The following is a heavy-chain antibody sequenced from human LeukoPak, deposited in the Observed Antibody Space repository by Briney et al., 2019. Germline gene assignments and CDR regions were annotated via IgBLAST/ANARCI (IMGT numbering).Heavy chain of an antibody. V-gene: IGHV3-53*01. CDR3: ARLLPASRHYFDY. Sequence: GGSLRLSCAAYGLTVSSEYLAWVRQAPGKGLEWISVIYGAGATYYADSVQGRFTISRDTYSNALYLPMNSLRVEDTAVYHCARLLPASRHYFDYWGQGTLVTVSS. J-gene: IGHJ4*02. D-gene: IGHD2-15*01. CDR2: IYGAGAT. CDR1: GLTVSSEY.